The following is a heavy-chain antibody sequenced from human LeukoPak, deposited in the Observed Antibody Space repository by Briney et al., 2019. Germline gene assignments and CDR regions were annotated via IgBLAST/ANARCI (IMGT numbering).Heavy chain of an antibody. D-gene: IGHD3-22*01. CDR1: GYRFTVYW. V-gene: IGHV5-51*01. CDR2: IYPGDSDI. CDR3: GRLSSYDSSGYYVFDS. Sequence: GESLKISCKASGYRFTVYWIGWVRQMPGKGLEWMGIIYPGDSDITYSPSFQGQVTISADKSISTAYLQWSSLKASDTAMYYCGRLSSYDSSGYYVFDSWGQGTLVTVSS. J-gene: IGHJ4*02.